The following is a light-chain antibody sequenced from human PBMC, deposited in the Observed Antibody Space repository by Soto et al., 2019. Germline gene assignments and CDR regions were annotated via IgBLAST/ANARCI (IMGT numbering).Light chain of an antibody. Sequence: DIQMTQSPSTLSASAGDRVTITCRASQSISSWLAWYQQKPGKAPKLLIYEASNLESGVPSRFSGSGSGTEFTLTISSLQPDDFATCYCQQYNSYWTFGQGTKVDI. CDR2: EAS. CDR1: QSISSW. V-gene: IGKV1-5*01. CDR3: QQYNSYWT. J-gene: IGKJ1*01.